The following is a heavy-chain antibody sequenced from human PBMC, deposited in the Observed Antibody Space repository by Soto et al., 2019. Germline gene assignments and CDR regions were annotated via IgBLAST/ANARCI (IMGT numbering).Heavy chain of an antibody. V-gene: IGHV4-59*01. CDR3: ARVVHGSGSYYNGLYYFDY. Sequence: SETLSLTCTVSDGSISSYYWSWIRQPPGRGLEWIGYIYYSGSTNYNPSLKSRVTISVDTSKNQFSLKLSSVTAADTAVYYCARVVHGSGSYYNGLYYFDYWGQGTLVTVSS. J-gene: IGHJ4*02. D-gene: IGHD3-10*01. CDR2: IYYSGST. CDR1: DGSISSYY.